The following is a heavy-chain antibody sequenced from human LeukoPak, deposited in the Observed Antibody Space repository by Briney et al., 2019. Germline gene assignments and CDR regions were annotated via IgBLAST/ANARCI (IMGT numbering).Heavy chain of an antibody. Sequence: SETLSLTCTVSGGSISSYYWSWIRQPPGKGLEWIGYIYYSGSTNYNPSLKSRVTISVDTSKNQFSLKLSSVTAADTAVYYCARGEGIVGATFHYWGQRTLVTVSS. J-gene: IGHJ4*02. CDR3: ARGEGIVGATFHY. CDR2: IYYSGST. D-gene: IGHD1-26*01. CDR1: GGSISSYY. V-gene: IGHV4-59*01.